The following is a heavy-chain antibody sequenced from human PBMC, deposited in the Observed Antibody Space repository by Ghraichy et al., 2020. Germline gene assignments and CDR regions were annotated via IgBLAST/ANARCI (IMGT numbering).Heavy chain of an antibody. D-gene: IGHD6-19*01. J-gene: IGHJ4*02. V-gene: IGHV4-59*08. CDR3: ARRRVAVSGWYFDY. Sequence: SETLSLTCSVSDDSFSSYYWSWIRQPPGKGLEWIAYIYSSGSTNYNPSLKSRVTISVDTSKNQFSLKLRSVTAADTAVYYCARRRVAVSGWYFDYWGQGTLVTVSS. CDR2: IYSSGST. CDR1: DDSFSSYY.